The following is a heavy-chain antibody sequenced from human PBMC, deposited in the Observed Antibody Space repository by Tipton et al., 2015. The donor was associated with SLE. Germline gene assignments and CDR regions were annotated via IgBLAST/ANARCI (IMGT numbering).Heavy chain of an antibody. CDR1: GFTFRTHA. CDR2: LSANGGST. V-gene: IGHV3-23*01. CDR3: ARDGGGKGDYKNRYHDI. J-gene: IGHJ4*02. Sequence: SLRLSCAAFGFTFRTHAMSWVRQAPGKGLEWVSGLSANGGSTYYADSVKGRFTISRDTSKNTLYLQMTSLRAEDTATYYCARDGGGKGDYKNRYHDIWGQGTLVTVSS. D-gene: IGHD4-17*01.